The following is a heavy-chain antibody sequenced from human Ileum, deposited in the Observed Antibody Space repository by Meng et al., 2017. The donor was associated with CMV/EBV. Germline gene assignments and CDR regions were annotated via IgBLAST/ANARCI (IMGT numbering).Heavy chain of an antibody. CDR3: SRLGQFDY. CDR2: ISSSNNI. CDR1: GFTFTDYW. D-gene: IGHD7-27*01. J-gene: IGHJ4*02. V-gene: IGHV3-69-1*01. Sequence: SLLLSCAASGFTFTDYWMSWVRQAPGKGLEWVSYISSSNNIYYADSVKGRFTVSRDNAKNSLYLQMNSLSVDDTAVYYCSRLGQFDYWGRGTLVTVSS.